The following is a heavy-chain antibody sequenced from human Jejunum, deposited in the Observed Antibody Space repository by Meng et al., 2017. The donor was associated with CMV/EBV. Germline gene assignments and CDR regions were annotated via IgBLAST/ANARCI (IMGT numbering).Heavy chain of an antibody. CDR1: GDFIRSSRFY. V-gene: IGHV4-39*07. D-gene: IGHD5/OR15-5a*01. J-gene: IGHJ4*02. CDR3: ARDREQVYDY. Sequence: TVSGDFIRSSRFYWGWIRQPPGKGLEWIGNIYRGGSTYYNPSLKSRVVISVDTSKNQFSLTLSSVTAADTAVYYCARDREQVYDYWGQGTLVTVSS. CDR2: IYRGGST.